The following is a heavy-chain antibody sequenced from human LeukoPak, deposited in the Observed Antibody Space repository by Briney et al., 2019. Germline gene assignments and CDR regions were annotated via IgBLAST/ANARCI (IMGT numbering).Heavy chain of an antibody. J-gene: IGHJ4*02. Sequence: PGGSLRLSCAASGFIFSDYYMSWIRQAPGKGLEWVSYISSRGTTIYYTDSVKGRFTISRDNAKNSLYLQMNSLRAEDTAVYYCARRLRRNYFDYWGQGTLVTVSS. CDR1: GFIFSDYY. CDR3: ARRLRRNYFDY. D-gene: IGHD4-17*01. CDR2: ISSRGTTI. V-gene: IGHV3-11*04.